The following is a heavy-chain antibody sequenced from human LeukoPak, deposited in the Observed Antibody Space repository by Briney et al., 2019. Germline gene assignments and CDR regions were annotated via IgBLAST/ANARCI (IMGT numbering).Heavy chain of an antibody. J-gene: IGHJ5*02. CDR1: GYSFTSYW. Sequence: GESPKISCKGSGYSFTSYWIGWVRQMPGKGLEWMGIIYPGDSDTRYSPSFQGQVTISADKSISTAYLQWSSLKASDTAMYYSARSPYYDFWSGPAHNNWFDPWGQGTLVTVSS. V-gene: IGHV5-51*01. CDR3: ARSPYYDFWSGPAHNNWFDP. CDR2: IYPGDSDT. D-gene: IGHD3-3*01.